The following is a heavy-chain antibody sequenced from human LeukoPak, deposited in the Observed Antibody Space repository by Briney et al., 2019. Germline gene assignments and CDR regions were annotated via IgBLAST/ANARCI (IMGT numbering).Heavy chain of an antibody. CDR2: IYYSGST. CDR3: ARERGGIAARPHFDL. J-gene: IGHJ2*01. V-gene: IGHV4-61*01. CDR1: GGSVSSGSYY. Sequence: SETLSLTCTVSGGSVSSGSYYWSWIRQPPGKGLEWIGYIYYSGSTNYNPSLKSRVTISVDTSKNQFSLKLSSVTAADTAVYYCARERGGIAARPHFDLWGRGTLVTVSS. D-gene: IGHD6-6*01.